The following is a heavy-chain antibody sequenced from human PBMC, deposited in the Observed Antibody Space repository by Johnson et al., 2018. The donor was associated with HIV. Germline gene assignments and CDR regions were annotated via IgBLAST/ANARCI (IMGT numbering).Heavy chain of an antibody. Sequence: EVQLVESGGGVVQPGVSLRLSCAASGFTFDDYGMSWVRQAPGKGLEWVSTINWNGGSTGYADSVKGRFTISRDNSKNTLYLQMNSRRAEDTAVYYCARGGGGYAYDAFDIWGQGTMVTVSS. D-gene: IGHD5-12*01. CDR3: ARGGGGYAYDAFDI. CDR2: INWNGGST. CDR1: GFTFDDYG. V-gene: IGHV3-20*04. J-gene: IGHJ3*02.